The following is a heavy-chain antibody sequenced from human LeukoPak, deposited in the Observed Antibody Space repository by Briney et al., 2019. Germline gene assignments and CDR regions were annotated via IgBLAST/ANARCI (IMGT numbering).Heavy chain of an antibody. CDR3: AKEIPVAVYFDY. Sequence: GGSLRLSCAASGFTFSSYAMSWVRQAPGKGLEWVSAITGSGRNAYYADSVKGRFTVSRDNSKNTVWLQMNSLRAEDTAVYYCAKEIPVAVYFDYWGQGTLVTVSP. D-gene: IGHD2-2*01. J-gene: IGHJ4*02. CDR2: ITGSGRNA. V-gene: IGHV3-23*01. CDR1: GFTFSSYA.